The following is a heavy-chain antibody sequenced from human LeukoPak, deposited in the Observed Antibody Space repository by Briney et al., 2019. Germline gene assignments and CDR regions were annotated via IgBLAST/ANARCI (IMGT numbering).Heavy chain of an antibody. Sequence: PGRSLRLSCAASEFTFSKFPMGWVRQAPGRGLEWVSAISASGDVTFHADSVRGRFTISRDNSKSTLFLQMNDLRVEDTAKFYCAKSLFTSATGTGRAFHIWGQGTMVSVSS. V-gene: IGHV3-23*01. J-gene: IGHJ3*02. CDR1: EFTFSKFP. CDR3: AKSLFTSATGTGRAFHI. D-gene: IGHD1-1*01. CDR2: ISASGDVT.